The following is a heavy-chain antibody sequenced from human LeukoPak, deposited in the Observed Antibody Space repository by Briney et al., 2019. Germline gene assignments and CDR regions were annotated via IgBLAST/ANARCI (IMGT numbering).Heavy chain of an antibody. D-gene: IGHD6-13*01. Sequence: GGSLRLSCAASGFTFSSYSMNWVRQAPGKGLEWFSSISSSSSYIYYADSVKGRFTISRDNAKNSLYLQMNSLRAEDTAVYYCARAPGIAAAGTQTEFDYWGQGTLVTVSS. CDR3: ARAPGIAAAGTQTEFDY. CDR1: GFTFSSYS. V-gene: IGHV3-21*01. J-gene: IGHJ4*02. CDR2: ISSSSSYI.